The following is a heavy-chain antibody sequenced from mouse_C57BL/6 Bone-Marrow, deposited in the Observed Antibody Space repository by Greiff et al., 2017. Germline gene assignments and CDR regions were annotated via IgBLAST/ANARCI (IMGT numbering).Heavy chain of an antibody. V-gene: IGHV5-9-1*02. CDR3: TRVYYSVDY. CDR1: GFTFSSYA. Sequence: EVKVVESGEGLVKPGGSLKLSCAASGFTFSSYAMSWVRQTPEKRLEWVAYISSGGDYIYYADTVKGRFTISRDNARNTLYLQMSSLKSEDTAMYYCTRVYYSVDYWGQGTTLTVSS. J-gene: IGHJ2*01. CDR2: ISSGGDYI. D-gene: IGHD2-12*01.